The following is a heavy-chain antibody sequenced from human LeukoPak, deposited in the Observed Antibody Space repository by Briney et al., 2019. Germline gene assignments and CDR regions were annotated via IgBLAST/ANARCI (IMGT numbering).Heavy chain of an antibody. V-gene: IGHV4-30-2*01. CDR1: GGSISSGGYS. Sequence: SQTLSLTCAVSGGSISSGGYSWSWIRQPPGKGLEWIGYIYHSGSTYYNPSLKSRVTISVDRSKNQFSLKLSSVTAADTAVYYCARHQHGLPRITMIVVTQIEYYFDYWGQGALVTVSS. J-gene: IGHJ4*02. D-gene: IGHD3-22*01. CDR2: IYHSGST. CDR3: ARHQHGLPRITMIVVTQIEYYFDY.